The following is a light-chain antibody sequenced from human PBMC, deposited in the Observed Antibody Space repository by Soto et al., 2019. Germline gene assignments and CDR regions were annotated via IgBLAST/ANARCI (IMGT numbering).Light chain of an antibody. V-gene: IGKV1-5*01. CDR2: DAS. Sequence: EIQLTKTPSTLSASVGDRVTITCRASQSISSWLAWYQQKPGKAPKLLIYDASSLESGVPSRFSGSGSGTEFTLTISSLHPDDFATYYCQQYNSPRWTFGQGTKVDIK. CDR1: QSISSW. CDR3: QQYNSPRWT. J-gene: IGKJ1*01.